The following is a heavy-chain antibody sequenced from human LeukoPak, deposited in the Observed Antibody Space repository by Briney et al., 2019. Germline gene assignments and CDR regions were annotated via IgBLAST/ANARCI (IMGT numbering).Heavy chain of an antibody. D-gene: IGHD2-2*01. V-gene: IGHV4-34*01. Sequence: SETLSLTCAVYGGFFSDYYWSWIRQSPGKGLEWIGEINHSGSTNYNPSLKSRVTISVDTSKNQFSLRLTSVTAADTAVYYCAKGRLLVPTTTEDLDYWGQGTLVTVSS. J-gene: IGHJ4*02. CDR3: AKGRLLVPTTTEDLDY. CDR2: INHSGST. CDR1: GGFFSDYY.